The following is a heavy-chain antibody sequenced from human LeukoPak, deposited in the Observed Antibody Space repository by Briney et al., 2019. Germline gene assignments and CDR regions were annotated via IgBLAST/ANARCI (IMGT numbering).Heavy chain of an antibody. J-gene: IGHJ4*02. Sequence: PGRSLRLSCEASGFTFRSYAMSWVRQPPGRGLQYVSGISDDGRSSSYADSVKGRFTISRDNSKNTLYLQMNNLRVEDTAVYYCAKDPGAFPYFFDSWGQGILVSVSS. CDR1: GFTFRSYA. V-gene: IGHV3-23*01. CDR2: ISDDGRSS. D-gene: IGHD4/OR15-4a*01. CDR3: AKDPGAFPYFFDS.